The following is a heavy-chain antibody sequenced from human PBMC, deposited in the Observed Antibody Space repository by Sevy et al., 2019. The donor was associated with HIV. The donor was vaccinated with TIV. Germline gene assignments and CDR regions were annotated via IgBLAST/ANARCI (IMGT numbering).Heavy chain of an antibody. CDR3: ARDEVGALNHDAFDM. J-gene: IGHJ3*02. Sequence: SETLSLTCAVYGGSLSGYYWSWIRQPPGKGLEWIGEINHSGSTNYNPSLKGRVTISVDKSKNQFSLKLSSVTAADTGVYYCARDEVGALNHDAFDMWGQGTMVTVSS. D-gene: IGHD1-26*01. V-gene: IGHV4-34*01. CDR2: INHSGST. CDR1: GGSLSGYY.